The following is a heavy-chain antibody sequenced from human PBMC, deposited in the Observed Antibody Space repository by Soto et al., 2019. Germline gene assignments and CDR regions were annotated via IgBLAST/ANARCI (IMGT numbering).Heavy chain of an antibody. CDR1: GGSISSGGYY. CDR3: ARSKPGLGELPANFAY. Sequence: PSETLSLTCTVSGGSISSGGYYWSWIRQHPGKGLEWIGYIYYSGSTYYNPSLKSRVTISVDTSKNQFSLKLSSVTAADTAVYYCARSKPGLGELPANFAYWGQGTLVTVSS. CDR2: IYYSGST. D-gene: IGHD3-16*01. V-gene: IGHV4-31*03. J-gene: IGHJ4*02.